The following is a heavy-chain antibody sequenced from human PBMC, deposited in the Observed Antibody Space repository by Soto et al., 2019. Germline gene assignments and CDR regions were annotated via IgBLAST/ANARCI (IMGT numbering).Heavy chain of an antibody. Sequence: ASVKVSCKASGGTFTSYDINWVRQATGQGLEWMGWMNPNSGNTGYAQKFQGRVTMTRNTSISTAYMELSSLRSEDTAVYYCARGGVEYSSSWYRYYYYMDVWGKGTTVTVSS. CDR3: ARGGVEYSSSWYRYYYYMDV. CDR2: MNPNSGNT. J-gene: IGHJ6*03. D-gene: IGHD6-13*01. CDR1: GGTFTSYD. V-gene: IGHV1-8*01.